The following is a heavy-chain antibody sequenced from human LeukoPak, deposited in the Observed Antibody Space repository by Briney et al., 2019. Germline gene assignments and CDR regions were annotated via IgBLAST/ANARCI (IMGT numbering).Heavy chain of an antibody. Sequence: GGSLRLSCAASGFTFSSYAMSWVRQAPGKGLEWVSAISGSGGSTYYADSVKGRFTISRDNSKNTLYLQMNSLRAEDTAVYYCAKDDRGTTTPYYFDYWGQGTLVAVSS. V-gene: IGHV3-23*01. CDR3: AKDDRGTTTPYYFDY. D-gene: IGHD1-26*01. CDR2: ISGSGGST. CDR1: GFTFSSYA. J-gene: IGHJ4*02.